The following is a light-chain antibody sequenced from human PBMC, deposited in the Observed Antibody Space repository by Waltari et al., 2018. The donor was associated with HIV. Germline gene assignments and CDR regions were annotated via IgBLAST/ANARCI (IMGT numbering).Light chain of an antibody. J-gene: IGLJ2*01. CDR3: SSYAGSSTFVI. CDR2: EVS. CDR1: RSDDGSTKH. Sequence: QSALTQPASVSVSPGQSIPISCTGRRSDDGSTKHVPWYQQHPGKAPRLIIYEVSKRPSGVSNRYSASKSGKTASLTVSGLRADDEADYYCSSYAGSSTFVIFGGGTKLTVL. V-gene: IGLV2-23*02.